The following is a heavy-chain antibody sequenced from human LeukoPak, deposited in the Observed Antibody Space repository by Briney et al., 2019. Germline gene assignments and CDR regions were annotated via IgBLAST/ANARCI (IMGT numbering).Heavy chain of an antibody. CDR3: ARAGGGLLWFGELTADNWFDP. V-gene: IGHV4-38-2*01. J-gene: IGHJ5*02. D-gene: IGHD3-10*01. Sequence: SETLSLTCAVSGYSIRSTYYWAWIRQPPGKGLEWIGIIYRSGATYYNPSLKSRVTISVDRSKNQFSLKLSSVTAADTAAYYCARAGGGLLWFGELTADNWFDPWGQGTLVTVSS. CDR1: GYSIRSTYY. CDR2: IYRSGAT.